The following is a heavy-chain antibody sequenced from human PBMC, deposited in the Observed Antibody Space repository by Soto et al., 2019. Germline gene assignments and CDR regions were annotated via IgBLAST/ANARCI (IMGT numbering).Heavy chain of an antibody. CDR1: GFTFSSYG. J-gene: IGHJ1*01. D-gene: IGHD1-26*01. V-gene: IGHV3-30*18. Sequence: QVQLVESGGGVVQPGRSLRLSCAASGFTFSSYGMHWVRQAPGKGLEWVAVISYDGSNKYYADSVKGRFTISRDNSKNTLYLQMNSLRAEDTAVYYCAKEPSGSDWDRESQHWGQGTLVTVSS. CDR2: ISYDGSNK. CDR3: AKEPSGSDWDRESQH.